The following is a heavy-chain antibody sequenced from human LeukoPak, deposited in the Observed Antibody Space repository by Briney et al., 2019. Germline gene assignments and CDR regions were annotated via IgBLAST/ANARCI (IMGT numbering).Heavy chain of an antibody. V-gene: IGHV1-2*02. J-gene: IGHJ3*02. CDR3: ARVQRVSMIVVVITPHDAFDI. Sequence: ASVKVSCKASGYTFTGYYMHWVRQAPGQGLEWMGWINPNSGGTNYAQEFQGRVTMTRDTSISTAYMELSRLRSDDTAVYYCARVQRVSMIVVVITPHDAFDIWGQGTVVTVSS. CDR2: INPNSGGT. D-gene: IGHD3-22*01. CDR1: GYTFTGYY.